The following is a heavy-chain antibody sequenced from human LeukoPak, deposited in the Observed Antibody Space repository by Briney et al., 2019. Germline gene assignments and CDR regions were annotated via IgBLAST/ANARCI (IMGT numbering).Heavy chain of an antibody. J-gene: IGHJ3*02. V-gene: IGHV3-33*01. Sequence: GGSLRLSCAASGFTFSSYGMHWVRQAPGKGLEWVAVIWYDGSNKYYADPVKGRFTISRDNSKNTLYLQMNSLRAEDTAVYYCARDSGSYPGGAFDIWGQGTMVTVSS. CDR3: ARDSGSYPGGAFDI. CDR1: GFTFSSYG. D-gene: IGHD1-26*01. CDR2: IWYDGSNK.